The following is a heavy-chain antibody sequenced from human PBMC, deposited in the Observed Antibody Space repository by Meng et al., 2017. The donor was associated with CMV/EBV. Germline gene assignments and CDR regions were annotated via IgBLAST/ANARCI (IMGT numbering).Heavy chain of an antibody. J-gene: IGHJ2*01. CDR1: GGSISSSKW. Sequence: SGGSISSSKWWSGVRQTPGKGLEWIGEIYHSGSTNYNPSLKSRVTISVDKSKNQFSLKLSSVTAADTAVYYCARGPILWFGESSSFDLWGRGTLVTVSS. D-gene: IGHD3-10*01. CDR2: IYHSGST. V-gene: IGHV4-4*02. CDR3: ARGPILWFGESSSFDL.